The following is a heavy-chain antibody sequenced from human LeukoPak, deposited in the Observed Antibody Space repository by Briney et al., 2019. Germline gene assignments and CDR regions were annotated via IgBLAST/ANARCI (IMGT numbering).Heavy chain of an antibody. Sequence: ASVTVSCTASGYTFTSYYMHWVRQAPGQGLEWMGIINPSGGSTSYAQKFQGRVTMTRDTSTSTVYMELSSLRSEDTAVYYCARPEIEYYYDSSGYLPGGYWGQGTLVTVSS. J-gene: IGHJ4*02. CDR3: ARPEIEYYYDSSGYLPGGY. CDR2: INPSGGST. CDR1: GYTFTSYY. D-gene: IGHD3-22*01. V-gene: IGHV1-46*01.